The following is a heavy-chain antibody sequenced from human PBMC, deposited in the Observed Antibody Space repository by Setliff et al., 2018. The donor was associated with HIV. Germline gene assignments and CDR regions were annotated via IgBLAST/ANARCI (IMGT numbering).Heavy chain of an antibody. CDR1: GGSISSGSYY. CDR3: ARLETYYYDSRGSTGWYFDL. D-gene: IGHD3-22*01. Sequence: SETLSLTCTVSGGSISSGSYYWTWIRQPAGKGLEWIGQIYTSGSTNYNPSLKSRVIISVDTSKNQFSLKLSSVTAADTAVYYCARLETYYYDSRGSTGWYFDLWGRGTLVTVSS. J-gene: IGHJ2*01. V-gene: IGHV4-61*09. CDR2: IYTSGST.